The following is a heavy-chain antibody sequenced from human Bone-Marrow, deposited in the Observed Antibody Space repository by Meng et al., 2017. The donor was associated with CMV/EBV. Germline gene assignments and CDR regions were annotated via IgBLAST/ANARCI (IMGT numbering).Heavy chain of an antibody. D-gene: IGHD3-22*01. CDR3: AKDHYYDSSGYDY. Sequence: GESLKISCAASGFTFSSYAMSWVRQAPGKGLEWVSAISGSGGSTYYADSVKGRFTISRDNSKNTLYLQMNSLRAEDTAVYYCAKDHYYDSSGYDYWGQGTLVTAPQ. CDR2: ISGSGGST. V-gene: IGHV3-23*01. CDR1: GFTFSSYA. J-gene: IGHJ4*02.